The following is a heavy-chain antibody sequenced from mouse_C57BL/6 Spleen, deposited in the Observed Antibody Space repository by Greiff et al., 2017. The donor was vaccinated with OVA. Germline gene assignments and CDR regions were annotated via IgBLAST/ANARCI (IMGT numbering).Heavy chain of an antibody. CDR3: ARSNAMDY. CDR1: GYTFTDYY. V-gene: IGHV1-76*01. Sequence: LVESGAELVRPGASVKLSCKASGYTFTDYYINWVKQRPGQGLEWIARIYPGSGNTYYNEKFKGKATLTAEKSSSTAYMQLSSLTSDDSAVYFCARSNAMDYWGQGTSVTVSS. CDR2: IYPGSGNT. J-gene: IGHJ4*01.